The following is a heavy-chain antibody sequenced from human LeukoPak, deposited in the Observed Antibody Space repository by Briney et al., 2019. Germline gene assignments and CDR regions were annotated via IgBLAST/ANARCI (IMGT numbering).Heavy chain of an antibody. CDR1: GGSFSGYY. J-gene: IGHJ4*02. CDR3: ARSYYDSSGRYFDY. Sequence: PSETLSLTCAVYGGSFSGYYWSWIRQPPGKGLEWIGEINHSGSTNYNPSLKSRVTISVDTSKNQFSLKLSSVAPADTAVYYCARSYYDSSGRYFDYWGQGTLVTVSS. D-gene: IGHD3-22*01. V-gene: IGHV4-34*01. CDR2: INHSGST.